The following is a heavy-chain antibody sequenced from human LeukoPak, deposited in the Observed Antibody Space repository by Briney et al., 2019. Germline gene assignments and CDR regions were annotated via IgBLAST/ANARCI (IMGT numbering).Heavy chain of an antibody. J-gene: IGHJ4*02. D-gene: IGHD3-9*01. CDR2: IWYDGSNK. V-gene: IGHV3-30*02. Sequence: GGSLRLSCAASGFTFSSYGMYWVRQAPGKGLEWVAFIWYDGSNKYYADSVKGRFTISRDNPKNTLYLQMSSLRTEDTALYYCAKDSRLVPDHWGQGTLVTVSS. CDR3: AKDSRLVPDH. CDR1: GFTFSSYG.